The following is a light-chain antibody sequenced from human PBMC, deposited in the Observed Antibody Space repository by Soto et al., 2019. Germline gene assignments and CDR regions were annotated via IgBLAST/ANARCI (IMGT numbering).Light chain of an antibody. J-gene: IGKJ5*01. CDR2: SAS. CDR3: QQFNTAPLT. V-gene: IGKV1-27*01. CDR1: QDISVY. Sequence: DIQMTQSPSSLSASVGDRVTITCRASQDISVYLAWYQQKPGKVPKLLIYSASTLQSGVPSRFSGSGSVTDFALTISSLQPEDVATYFCQQFNTAPLTFGQGTRLEIK.